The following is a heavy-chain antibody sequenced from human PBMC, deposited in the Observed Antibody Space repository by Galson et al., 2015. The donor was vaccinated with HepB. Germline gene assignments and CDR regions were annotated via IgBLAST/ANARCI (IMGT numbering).Heavy chain of an antibody. J-gene: IGHJ4*02. CDR2: IWYDGSNK. D-gene: IGHD3-3*01. CDR1: GFNFRIHG. V-gene: IGHV3-33*01. Sequence: SLRLSCAASGFNFRIHGMKWVRQAPGTGLEWVASIWYDGSNKYYADSVKGRFTISRDNSKNALYMQMNSLGAEDTAVYHCAREGDPYNSWSGLDSWGQGTLVTVSS. CDR3: AREGDPYNSWSGLDS.